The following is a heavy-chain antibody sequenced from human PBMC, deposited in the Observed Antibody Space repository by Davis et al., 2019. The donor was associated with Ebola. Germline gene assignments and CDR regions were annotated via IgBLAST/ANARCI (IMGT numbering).Heavy chain of an antibody. Sequence: GGSLRLSCAASGFTFRSFPMSWVRQASGKGLEWVSGISDDGGLTDYVDSVKGRFTISRDNSKNTLYLQMNSLRAEDTAVYYCAKERLMGVVVVAATQGMDVWGQGTTVTVSS. CDR1: GFTFRSFP. CDR3: AKERLMGVVVVAATQGMDV. CDR2: ISDDGGLT. D-gene: IGHD2-15*01. V-gene: IGHV3-23*01. J-gene: IGHJ6*02.